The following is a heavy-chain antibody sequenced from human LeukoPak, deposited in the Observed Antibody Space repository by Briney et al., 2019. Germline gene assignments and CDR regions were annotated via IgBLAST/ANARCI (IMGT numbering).Heavy chain of an antibody. D-gene: IGHD6-13*01. CDR1: GFTFGSYW. CDR3: ARASAAAGIKEFDY. Sequence: PGGSLRLSCAASGFTFGSYWMSWVRQAPGKGLEWVANIKQDGSEKYYVDSVKGRFTISRDNAKNSLYLQMNSLRAEDTAVYYCARASAAAGIKEFDYWGQGTLVTVSS. J-gene: IGHJ4*02. CDR2: IKQDGSEK. V-gene: IGHV3-7*01.